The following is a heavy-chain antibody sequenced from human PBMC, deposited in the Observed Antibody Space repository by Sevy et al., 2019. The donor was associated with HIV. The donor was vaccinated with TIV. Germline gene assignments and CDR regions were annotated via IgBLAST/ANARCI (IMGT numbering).Heavy chain of an antibody. V-gene: IGHV3-7*01. CDR1: GFTFSAYW. CDR3: AQETVGRFDS. Sequence: GGSLRLSCAASGFTFSAYWMNWVRQAPGKGQGWVANIKSDGSDKHYVDSVEGRFTISRDNAKNSLYLQMNSLRVEDTAVYYCAQETVGRFDSWGQGTLVTVSS. CDR2: IKSDGSDK. J-gene: IGHJ4*02. D-gene: IGHD3-16*01.